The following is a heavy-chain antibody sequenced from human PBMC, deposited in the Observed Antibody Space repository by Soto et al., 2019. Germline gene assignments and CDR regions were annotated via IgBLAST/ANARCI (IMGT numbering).Heavy chain of an antibody. V-gene: IGHV1-69*06. CDR3: ASVPINSSGWYTV. D-gene: IGHD6-19*01. J-gene: IGHJ4*02. CDR2: IIPIFGTA. CDR1: GGTFSSYA. Sequence: RASVKVSCKASGGTFSSYAISWVRQAPGQGLEWMGGIIPIFGTANYAQKFQGRVTITADKSTSTAYMELSSLRSEDTAVYYCASVPINSSGWYTVWGQGTLVTVSS.